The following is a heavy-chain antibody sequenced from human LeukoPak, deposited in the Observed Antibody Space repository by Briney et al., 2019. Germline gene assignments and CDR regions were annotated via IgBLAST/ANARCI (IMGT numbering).Heavy chain of an antibody. Sequence: SETLSLTCTVSGGSISSGSYYWSWIRQPAGKGLEWIGRIYTSGSTNYNPSLKSRVTISVDTSKNQFSLKLSSVTAADTAMYYCARHGAAGIVIVPAPDYWGQGTLVTVSS. V-gene: IGHV4-61*02. J-gene: IGHJ4*02. CDR3: ARHGAAGIVIVPAPDY. CDR2: IYTSGST. D-gene: IGHD2-2*01. CDR1: GGSISSGSYY.